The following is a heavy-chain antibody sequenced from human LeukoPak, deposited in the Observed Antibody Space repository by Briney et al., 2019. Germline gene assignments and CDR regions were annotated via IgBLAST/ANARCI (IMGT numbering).Heavy chain of an antibody. CDR1: GLPFSNYW. D-gene: IGHD3-10*01. CDR2: IHRDGSTT. V-gene: IGHV3-74*03. CDR3: ARDKKSGESSEIDY. J-gene: IGHJ4*02. Sequence: PGGSLRLPCAASGLPFSNYWVHWVSQPSGKGLVWVSRIHRDGSTTKYADSVKGRFTVSRDNAKNTLNLQMNSLSAEDTAVYYCARDKKSGESSEIDYWGQGTLVTVSS.